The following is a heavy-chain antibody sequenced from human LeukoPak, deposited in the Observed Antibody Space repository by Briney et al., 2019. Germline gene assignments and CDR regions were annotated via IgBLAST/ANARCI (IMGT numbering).Heavy chain of an antibody. CDR1: GYTFTTYW. J-gene: IGHJ4*02. CDR3: ARREAVAGTEDFLDY. CDR2: IYPGDSDT. D-gene: IGHD6-19*01. Sequence: GECLKISCKGSGYTFTTYWIGWVRQIPGKGLEWMGIIYPGDSDTRYSPSFQGQVTISADRSISTAYLQWSSLKASDTAIYYCARREAVAGTEDFLDYWGQGTLVTVSS. V-gene: IGHV5-51*01.